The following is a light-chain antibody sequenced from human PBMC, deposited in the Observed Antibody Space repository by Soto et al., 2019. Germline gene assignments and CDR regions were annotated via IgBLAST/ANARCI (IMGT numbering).Light chain of an antibody. CDR2: DVN. J-gene: IGLJ1*01. V-gene: IGLV2-8*01. CDR3: VSFAGGTYV. CDR1: SSDVGRYIF. Sequence: LTQPPSASGSPGQSVTISCTGTSSDVGRYIFVSWFQQHPGKAPKLILYDVNKRPSGVPDRFSGSKSGNTASLTVFGLQAEDEADYYCVSFAGGTYVFGNGTKVTVL.